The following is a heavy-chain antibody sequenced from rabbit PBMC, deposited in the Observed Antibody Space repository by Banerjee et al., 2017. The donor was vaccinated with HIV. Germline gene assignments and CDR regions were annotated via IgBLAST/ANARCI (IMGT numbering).Heavy chain of an antibody. D-gene: IGHD2-1*01. CDR1: GFSFSSSYW. V-gene: IGHV1S45*01. Sequence: QEQLEESGGDLVKPEGSLTLTCTASGFSFSSSYWICWVRQAPGKGLEWIACIYAGSSDSTYYASWAKGRFTISSTSSTTVTLQMTSLTAADTATYFCVRGSTLTIPNLWGPGTLVTVS. CDR3: VRGSTLTIPNL. CDR2: IYAGSSDST. J-gene: IGHJ4*01.